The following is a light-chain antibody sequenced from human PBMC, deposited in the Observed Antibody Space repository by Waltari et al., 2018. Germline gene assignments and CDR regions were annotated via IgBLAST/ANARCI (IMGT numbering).Light chain of an antibody. CDR2: GAS. V-gene: IGKV3-20*01. J-gene: IGKJ3*01. Sequence: EVVLTQSPGTLSLSPGERATLSCRASQSISSSNLAWYQQQPGQAPRLLIFGASSRATGISDRFRGSGSGTDFSLTISRLEPEDFAVYYCQQYATTPPDFGPGTKVDIK. CDR3: QQYATTPPD. CDR1: QSISSSN.